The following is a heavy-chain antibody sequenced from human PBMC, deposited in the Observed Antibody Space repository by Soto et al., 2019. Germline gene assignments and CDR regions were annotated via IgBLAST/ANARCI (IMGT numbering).Heavy chain of an antibody. V-gene: IGHV6-1*01. J-gene: IGHJ5*02. D-gene: IGHD5-12*01. CDR1: RDSVSSNSAA. Sequence: SQTLSLTCAISRDSVSSNSAAWNWIRQSPSRGLEWLGRTYYRSKWYNDYAVSVKSRITINPDTSKNQFSLQLNSVTPEDTAVYYCARERYSGYDLEDWFDPWGQGTLVTVSS. CDR2: TYYRSKWYN. CDR3: ARERYSGYDLEDWFDP.